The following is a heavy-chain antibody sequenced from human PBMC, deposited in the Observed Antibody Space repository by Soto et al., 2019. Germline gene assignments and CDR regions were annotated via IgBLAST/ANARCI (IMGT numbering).Heavy chain of an antibody. J-gene: IGHJ4*02. CDR2: IYHSGST. CDR3: ASWSTYDSSFDY. D-gene: IGHD3-22*01. Sequence: PSETLSLTCAVSGASISSGGYSWSWIRQPPGKGLEWIGYIYHSGSTYHNPSLKSRVTISVDRSKNHFSLNLTSVTAADTAMYYCASWSTYDSSFDYWGQGTLVTVSS. CDR1: GASISSGGYS. V-gene: IGHV4-30-2*01.